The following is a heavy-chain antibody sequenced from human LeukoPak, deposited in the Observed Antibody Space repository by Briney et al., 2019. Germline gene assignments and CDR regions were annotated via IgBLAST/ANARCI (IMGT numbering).Heavy chain of an antibody. Sequence: PGGSLRLSCAASGFTFSNAWMSWVRQAPGKGLEWVGRIKSKTDGGTTDYAAPVKGRFTISRDDSKNTLYLQMNSLKTEDTAVYYCTTPYYDILTGYSLDAFDIWGQGTMVTVSS. CDR3: TTPYYDILTGYSLDAFDI. CDR2: IKSKTDGGTT. D-gene: IGHD3-9*01. V-gene: IGHV3-15*01. CDR1: GFTFSNAW. J-gene: IGHJ3*02.